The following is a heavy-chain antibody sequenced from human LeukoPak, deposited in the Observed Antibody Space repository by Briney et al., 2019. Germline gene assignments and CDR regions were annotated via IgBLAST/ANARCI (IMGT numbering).Heavy chain of an antibody. CDR1: GYTFTSYG. CDR3: ARDLVSVGATELDDY. J-gene: IGHJ4*02. D-gene: IGHD1-26*01. Sequence: ASVKVSCKASGYTFTSYGISWVRQAPGQGLEWMGWISAYNGNTNYAQKLQGRVTMTRDMSTSTVYMELSSLRSEDTAVYYCARDLVSVGATELDDYWGQGTLVTVSS. CDR2: ISAYNGNT. V-gene: IGHV1-18*01.